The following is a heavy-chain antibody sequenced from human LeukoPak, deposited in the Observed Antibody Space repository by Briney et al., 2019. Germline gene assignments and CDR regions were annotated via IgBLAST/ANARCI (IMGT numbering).Heavy chain of an antibody. Sequence: SETLSLTCTVSGGSISSYYWSWIRQPPGKGLEWLGYIYYSGSTNYNPSLKSRVTISVDTSKNQFSLKLSSVTAADTAVYYCARGGRYCSGGSCPIDYWGQGTLVTVSS. CDR3: ARGGRYCSGGSCPIDY. CDR1: GGSISSYY. V-gene: IGHV4-59*01. CDR2: IYYSGST. J-gene: IGHJ4*02. D-gene: IGHD2-15*01.